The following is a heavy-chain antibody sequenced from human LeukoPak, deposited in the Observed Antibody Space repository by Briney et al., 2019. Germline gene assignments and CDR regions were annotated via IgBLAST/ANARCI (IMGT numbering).Heavy chain of an antibody. J-gene: IGHJ3*02. V-gene: IGHV3-21*01. D-gene: IGHD7-27*01. CDR1: GFTFSSYT. CDR3: ARELGAFDI. CDR2: ISSSSSYI. Sequence: PGGPLRLSCAASGFTFSSYTMNWVRQAPGKGLEWVSSISSSSSYIYYADSLKGRFTISRDNAKNSLYLQMNSLRAEDTAVYYCARELGAFDIWGQGTMVTVSS.